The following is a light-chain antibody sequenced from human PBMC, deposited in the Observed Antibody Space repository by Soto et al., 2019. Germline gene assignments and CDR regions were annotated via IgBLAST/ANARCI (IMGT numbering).Light chain of an antibody. V-gene: IGLV2-14*01. J-gene: IGLJ1*01. CDR1: SSDIGADDF. CDR2: EVT. Sequence: QSALTQPASVSGSPGQSITISCTGTSSDIGADDFVSWYQHHPDKTPKLIIFEVTYRPTGISHRFSASKSGNTASLTISGLEAEDEADYYCCSYAGSRTYVFGPGTKLTVL. CDR3: CSYAGSRTYV.